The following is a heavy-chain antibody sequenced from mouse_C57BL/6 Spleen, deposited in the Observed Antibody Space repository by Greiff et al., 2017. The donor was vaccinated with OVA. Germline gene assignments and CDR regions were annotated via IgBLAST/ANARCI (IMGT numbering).Heavy chain of an antibody. CDR2: IYPGDGDT. J-gene: IGHJ4*01. D-gene: IGHD2-3*01. Sequence: VKLMESGPELVKPGASVKISCKASGYAFSSSWMNWVKQRPGKGLEWIGRIYPGDGDTNYNGKFKGKATLTADKSSSTAYMQLSSLTSEDSAVYFCARDGYRYAMDYWGQGTSVTVSS. CDR1: GYAFSSSW. V-gene: IGHV1-82*01. CDR3: ARDGYRYAMDY.